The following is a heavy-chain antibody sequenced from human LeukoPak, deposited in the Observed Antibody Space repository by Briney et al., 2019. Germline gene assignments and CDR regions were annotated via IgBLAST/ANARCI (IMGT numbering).Heavy chain of an antibody. J-gene: IGHJ4*02. V-gene: IGHV4-39*01. CDR3: ARQRGYCSGGSCYGMFDY. Sequence: PSETLSLTCTVSGGSISSSNYYWGWIRQPPGKGLEWIGSIYYSGSIYYNPSLKSRVTISVDTSKNQFSLKLTSVTAADPAVYYCARQRGYCSGGSCYGMFDYWGQGTLVTVSS. CDR2: IYYSGSI. D-gene: IGHD2-15*01. CDR1: GGSISSSNYY.